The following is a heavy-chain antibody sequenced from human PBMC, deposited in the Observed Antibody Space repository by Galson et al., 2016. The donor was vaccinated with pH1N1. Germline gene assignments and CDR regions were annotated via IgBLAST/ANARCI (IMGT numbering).Heavy chain of an antibody. Sequence: SVKVSCKASGGTFSSYAIGWVRQAPGQGLEWMGGIIPLFGTTNYAQKFHGRVTITADESTSTDYMELSSLRSEDTAVHYCATRGPLRPGPLYYYRMDVWGQGTTVTVSS. V-gene: IGHV1-69*13. CDR2: IIPLFGTT. CDR3: ATRGPLRPGPLYYYRMDV. D-gene: IGHD1-14*01. J-gene: IGHJ6*02. CDR1: GGTFSSYA.